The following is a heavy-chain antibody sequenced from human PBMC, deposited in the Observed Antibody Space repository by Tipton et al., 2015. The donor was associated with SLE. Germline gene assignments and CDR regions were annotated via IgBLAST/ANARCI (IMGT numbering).Heavy chain of an antibody. CDR1: GGSIISGSNY. J-gene: IGHJ6*03. V-gene: IGHV4-61*01. CDR3: ARGGGIRFLEWDYYYMDV. CDR2: IYYSGST. Sequence: TLSLTCTVSGGSIISGSNYWNWIRQPPGKGLEWIGYIYYSGSTNYNPSLKSRVTISVDTSKNQFSLKLSSVTAADTAVYYCARGGGIRFLEWDYYYMDVGGKGTTVTVSS. D-gene: IGHD3-3*01.